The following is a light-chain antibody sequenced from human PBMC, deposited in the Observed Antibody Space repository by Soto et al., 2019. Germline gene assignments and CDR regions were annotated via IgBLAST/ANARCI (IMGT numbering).Light chain of an antibody. J-gene: IGKJ2*01. CDR1: QSVRSK. V-gene: IGKV3-15*01. CDR3: QQYDNWPRT. Sequence: EIVMTQSPGTLSVSPGERATLSCWASQSVRSKLAWYQQKPGQAPRLLIYGASTRATGVPARFSGSGSGTEFTLTISSLQSEDFATYYCQQYDNWPRTFGLGTKLEIK. CDR2: GAS.